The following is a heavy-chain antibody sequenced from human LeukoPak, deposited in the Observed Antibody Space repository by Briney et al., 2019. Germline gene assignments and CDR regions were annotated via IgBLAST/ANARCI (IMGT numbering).Heavy chain of an antibody. CDR1: GFTFSSYA. V-gene: IGHV3-23*01. CDR2: ISGSGGST. J-gene: IGHJ4*02. CDR3: ATRSGSYPYYFGY. D-gene: IGHD1-26*01. Sequence: PGGSLRLSCAASGFTFSSYAMSWVRQAPGKGLEWVSAISGSGGSTYYADSVKGRFTISRDNSKNTLYLQMNSLRAEDTAVYYCATRSGSYPYYFGYWGQGTLVTVSS.